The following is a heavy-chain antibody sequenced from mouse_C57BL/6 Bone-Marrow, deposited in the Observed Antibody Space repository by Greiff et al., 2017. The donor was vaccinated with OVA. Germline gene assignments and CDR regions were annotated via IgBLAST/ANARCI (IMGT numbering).Heavy chain of an antibody. Sequence: QVQLQQPGADLVMPGASVKLSCKASGYTFTSYWMHWVKQRPGQGLEWIGEIDPSDSYTNYNQKFKGKSTLTVDKSSSTAYMQHSSLTSEDSAVYYCARRGRYYGSSLPYAMDYWGQGTSVTVSS. CDR2: IDPSDSYT. V-gene: IGHV1-69*01. J-gene: IGHJ4*01. D-gene: IGHD1-1*01. CDR3: ARRGRYYGSSLPYAMDY. CDR1: GYTFTSYW.